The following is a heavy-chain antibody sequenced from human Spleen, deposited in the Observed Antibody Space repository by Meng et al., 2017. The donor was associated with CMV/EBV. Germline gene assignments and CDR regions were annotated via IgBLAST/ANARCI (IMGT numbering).Heavy chain of an antibody. V-gene: IGHV4-31*02. J-gene: IGHJ5*02. Sequence: SGGSISSGGYYWNWIRQHPTKCLEWIGYIYSSGSTYYNPSLRIRVTMSVDTSKNQFSLNLRSVTAADTAVYYCARGQLQLDNWFDPWGQGTLVTVSS. CDR1: GGSISSGGYY. CDR2: IYSSGST. D-gene: IGHD1-1*01. CDR3: ARGQLQLDNWFDP.